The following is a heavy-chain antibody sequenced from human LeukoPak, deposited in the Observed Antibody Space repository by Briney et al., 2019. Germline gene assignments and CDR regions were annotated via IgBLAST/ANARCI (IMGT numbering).Heavy chain of an antibody. CDR3: AKDSDYGDYNYCGMDV. V-gene: IGHV3-43*02. CDR1: GFTFDDYA. Sequence: GGSLRLSCAASGFTFDDYAMHWVRQAPGKGLEWVSLISGDGGSTYYADSVKGRFTISRDNSKNSLYLQMNSLRTEDTALYYCAKDSDYGDYNYCGMDVWGQGTTVTVSS. D-gene: IGHD4-17*01. J-gene: IGHJ6*02. CDR2: ISGDGGST.